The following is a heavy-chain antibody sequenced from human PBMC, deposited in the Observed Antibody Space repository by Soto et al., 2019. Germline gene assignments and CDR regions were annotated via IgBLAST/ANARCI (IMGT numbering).Heavy chain of an antibody. CDR1: GGSISSSSYF. V-gene: IGHV4-39*01. J-gene: IGHJ5*02. D-gene: IGHD2-21*02. CDR3: ARHPSDFWFDP. CDR2: IYYRGST. Sequence: QLQLQESGPGLVKPSETLSLTCSVSGGSISSSSYFWGWIRQPPGKGLEWIGSIYYRGSTYYNPSFKVRVTVSVDTSKNQFSLKLSSVTAADTAVYYCARHPSDFWFDPWGQGTLVTVSS.